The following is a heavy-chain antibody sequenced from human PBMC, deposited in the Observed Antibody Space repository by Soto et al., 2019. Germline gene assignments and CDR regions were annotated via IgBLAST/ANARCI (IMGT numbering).Heavy chain of an antibody. Sequence: QLQLQELGPGLVEPSETLSLTCTVSGGSISPYDWSWIRQPPGKGLEWIGYVYYSGNTNYNPSLESRVTISEDTSRNRFSLNLISATAADTAVYYCARKGAAASYAHYYMDVWGRGTAVTVSS. D-gene: IGHD6-13*01. CDR3: ARKGAAASYAHYYMDV. V-gene: IGHV4-59*01. CDR1: GGSISPYD. CDR2: VYYSGNT. J-gene: IGHJ6*03.